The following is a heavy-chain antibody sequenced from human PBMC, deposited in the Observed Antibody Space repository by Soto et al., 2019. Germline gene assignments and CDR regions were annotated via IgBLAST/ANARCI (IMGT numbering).Heavy chain of an antibody. V-gene: IGHV3-15*07. D-gene: IGHD1-26*01. Sequence: GGSLRLSCAASGFTFSNAWMNWVRQAPGKGLEWVGRIKSKTDGGTTDYAAPVKGRFTISRDDSKNTLYLQMNSLKTEDTAVYYCARHDSGSYHYPEYFQHWGQGTLVTVSS. CDR1: GFTFSNAW. CDR3: ARHDSGSYHYPEYFQH. CDR2: IKSKTDGGTT. J-gene: IGHJ1*01.